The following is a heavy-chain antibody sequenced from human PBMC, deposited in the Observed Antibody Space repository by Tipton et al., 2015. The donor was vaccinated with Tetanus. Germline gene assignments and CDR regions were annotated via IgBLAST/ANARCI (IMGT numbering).Heavy chain of an antibody. Sequence: LRLSCTVSGDSMTRYYWSWIRQPPGKGLEWISYIFASGSTNYNPALKSRVTISMDTSKNQISLNLTSVTAADTAVYFCARANNEFPKKGPFDSWGQGRLVIVSS. V-gene: IGHV4-4*08. CDR1: GDSMTRYY. J-gene: IGHJ4*02. CDR3: ARANNEFPKKGPFDS. D-gene: IGHD1-1*01. CDR2: IFASGST.